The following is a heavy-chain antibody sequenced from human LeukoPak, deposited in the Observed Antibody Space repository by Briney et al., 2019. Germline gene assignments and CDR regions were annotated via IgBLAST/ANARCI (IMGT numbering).Heavy chain of an antibody. J-gene: IGHJ4*02. D-gene: IGHD7-27*01. CDR1: GFNISNNF. CDR3: ASRLGTRGY. Sequence: PGGSLRLSSAASGFNISNNFISWVRQAPGKGLEWVSVIYRGGSTYYADSVKGRFSVSRDNSKNTVYLQMNSLRAEDTAVYYCASRLGTRGYWGQGTLVTVSS. CDR2: IYRGGST. V-gene: IGHV3-66*02.